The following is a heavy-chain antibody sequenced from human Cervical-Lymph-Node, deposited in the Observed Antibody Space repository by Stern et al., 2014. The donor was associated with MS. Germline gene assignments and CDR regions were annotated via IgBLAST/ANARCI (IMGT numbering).Heavy chain of an antibody. CDR1: GYTFSNSW. D-gene: IGHD2-8*02. CDR2: FYPGDSDP. CDR3: ARGSAGAGPFFDY. V-gene: IGHV5-51*01. J-gene: IGHJ4*02. Sequence: EVQLVESGAEVKKPGESLKISCKGSGYTFSNSWIGWVRQMPGRGLEWIGIFYPGDSDPRYRPSSQGQITTSADKSTSPPSLQWNGLKASDTAIFYCARGSAGAGPFFDYWGQGTLVTVSS.